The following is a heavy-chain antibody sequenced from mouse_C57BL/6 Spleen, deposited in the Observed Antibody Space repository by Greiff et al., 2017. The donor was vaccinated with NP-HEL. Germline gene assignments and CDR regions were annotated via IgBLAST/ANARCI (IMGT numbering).Heavy chain of an antibody. J-gene: IGHJ2*01. D-gene: IGHD2-3*01. CDR1: GYAFSSSW. CDR3: ARRWLLPYYFDY. CDR2: IYPGDGDT. Sequence: VQLQQSGPELVKPGASVKISCKASGYAFSSSWMNWVKQRPGKGLEWIGRIYPGDGDTNYNGKFKGKATLTADKSSSTAYMQLSSLTSEDSAVYFCARRWLLPYYFDYWGQGTTLTVSS. V-gene: IGHV1-82*01.